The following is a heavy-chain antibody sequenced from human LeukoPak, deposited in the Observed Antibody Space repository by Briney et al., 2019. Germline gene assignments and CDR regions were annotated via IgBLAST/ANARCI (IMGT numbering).Heavy chain of an antibody. V-gene: IGHV4-34*01. J-gene: IGHJ4*02. CDR1: GGSFSGYY. CDR3: ARGSGIAAAGHPYFDY. Sequence: SETLSLTCAVYGGSFSGYYWSWIRQPPGKGLEWMGEINHSGSTNYNPSLKSRVTISVDTSKNQFSLKLSSVTAADTAVYYCARGSGIAAAGHPYFDYWGQGTLVTVSS. D-gene: IGHD6-13*01. CDR2: INHSGST.